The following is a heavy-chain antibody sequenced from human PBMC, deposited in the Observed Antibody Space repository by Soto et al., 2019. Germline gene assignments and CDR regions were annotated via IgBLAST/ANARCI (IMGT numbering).Heavy chain of an antibody. Sequence: SQTLSLTCAISGDSVSSISAAWNWIRQSPSRGLEWLGRTYYRSKWYNDYAVSVKSRITINPDTSKNQFSLQLNSVTPEDTAVYYCARDYSSSSGRPNYYYYYGMDVWGQGTTVTVSS. V-gene: IGHV6-1*01. CDR2: TYYRSKWYN. J-gene: IGHJ6*02. D-gene: IGHD6-6*01. CDR3: ARDYSSSSGRPNYYYYYGMDV. CDR1: GDSVSSISAA.